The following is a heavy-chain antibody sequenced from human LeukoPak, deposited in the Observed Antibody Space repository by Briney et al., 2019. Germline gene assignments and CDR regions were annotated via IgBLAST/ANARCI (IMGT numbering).Heavy chain of an antibody. J-gene: IGHJ6*02. CDR1: GFTFSSYG. D-gene: IGHD4-11*01. V-gene: IGHV3-30*18. CDR2: ISYDGSNK. CDR3: AKDLTTTVTTYYYYCGMDV. Sequence: PGGSLRLSCAASGFTFSSYGMHWVRQAPGKGLEWVAVISYDGSNKYYADPVKGRFTISRDNSKNTLYLQMNSLRAEDTAVYYCAKDLTTTVTTYYYYCGMDVWGQGATVTVSS.